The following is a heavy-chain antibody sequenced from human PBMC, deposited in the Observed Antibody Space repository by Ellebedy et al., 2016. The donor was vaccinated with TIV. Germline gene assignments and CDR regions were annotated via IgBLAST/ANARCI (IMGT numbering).Heavy chain of an antibody. CDR3: AKSFLFGAPDS. J-gene: IGHJ4*02. CDR1: GFTFRTYA. V-gene: IGHV3-23*01. Sequence: LSLTCAASGFTFRTYAMSWVRQAPGKGLEWVSAISGSGDTTYYADSVKGRFTISRDNSKNTLYLQMNSLEAEDTAVYYCAKSFLFGAPDSWGQGTLVTVSS. D-gene: IGHD3-16*01. CDR2: ISGSGDTT.